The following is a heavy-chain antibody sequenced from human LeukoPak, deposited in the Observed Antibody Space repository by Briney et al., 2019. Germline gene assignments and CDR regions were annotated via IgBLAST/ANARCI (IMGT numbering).Heavy chain of an antibody. D-gene: IGHD3-10*01. J-gene: IGHJ4*02. CDR1: GFPLSSYW. CDR3: ARDPGYGLGVDYGDY. Sequence: GGSLRLSCAASGFPLSSYWMHWVRQAPGKGLEWLSVIHRGGNTYYADSVKGRFTISRDSSKNTVFLQMDSLRAEDTAVYYCARDPGYGLGVDYGDYWGQGTLVTVSS. CDR2: IHRGGNT. V-gene: IGHV3-66*01.